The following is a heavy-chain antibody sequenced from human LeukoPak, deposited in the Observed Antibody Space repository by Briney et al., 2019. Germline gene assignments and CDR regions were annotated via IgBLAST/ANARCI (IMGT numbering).Heavy chain of an antibody. D-gene: IGHD3-10*01. CDR1: GGSISSGDYY. Sequence: SETLSLTCTVSGGSISSGDYYWSWIRQPPGKGLEWIGYIYYSGSTYYNPSLKSRVTISVDTSKSQFSLKLSSVTAADTAVYYCARVGGLWFGELLYPNFDYWGQGTLVTVSS. J-gene: IGHJ4*02. CDR2: IYYSGST. V-gene: IGHV4-30-4*01. CDR3: ARVGGLWFGELLYPNFDY.